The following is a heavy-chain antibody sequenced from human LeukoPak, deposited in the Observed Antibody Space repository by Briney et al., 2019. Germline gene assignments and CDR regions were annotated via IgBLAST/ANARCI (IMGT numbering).Heavy chain of an antibody. D-gene: IGHD2-15*01. V-gene: IGHV4-61*09. Sequence: SETLSLTCTVSGGSISSGSYYWSWIRQPAGKGLEWIGHIYTSGSTNYNPSLKSRVTISVDTSKNQFSLKLGSVTAADTAVYYCARRVEGYCRGGSCYSYSYYMDVWGKGTTVTVSS. CDR1: GGSISSGSYY. CDR3: ARRVEGYCRGGSCYSYSYYMDV. CDR2: IYTSGST. J-gene: IGHJ6*03.